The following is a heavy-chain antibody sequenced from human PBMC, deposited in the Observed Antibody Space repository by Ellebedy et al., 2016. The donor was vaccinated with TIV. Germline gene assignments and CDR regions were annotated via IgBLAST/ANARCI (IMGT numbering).Heavy chain of an antibody. J-gene: IGHJ4*02. CDR3: AKDRSHLQLWYHFDY. CDR1: GFTFSSYA. CDR2: ISGSGGST. Sequence: GESLKISCAASGFTFSSYAMSWVRQAPGKGLEWVSTISGSGGSTYYADSVKGRFTISRDNSKNTLYLQMNSLRAEDTAVYYCAKDRSHLQLWYHFDYWGQGTLVTVSS. D-gene: IGHD5-18*01. V-gene: IGHV3-23*01.